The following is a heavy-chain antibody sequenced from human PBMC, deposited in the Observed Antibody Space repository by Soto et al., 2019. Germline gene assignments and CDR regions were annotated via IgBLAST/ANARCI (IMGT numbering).Heavy chain of an antibody. CDR2: IFPIFGTA. J-gene: IGHJ6*02. CDR3: ARHVPAAGYYYGMDV. CDR1: GGTFSSYA. Sequence: QVQLVQSGAEVKKPGSSVKVSCKASGGTFSSYAISWVRQAPGQGLEWMGGIFPIFGTANYAQKFQGRVTITADESTSRAYMELSSLRSEDTAVYYCARHVPAAGYYYGMDVWGQGTTVTVSS. D-gene: IGHD2-2*01. V-gene: IGHV1-69*12.